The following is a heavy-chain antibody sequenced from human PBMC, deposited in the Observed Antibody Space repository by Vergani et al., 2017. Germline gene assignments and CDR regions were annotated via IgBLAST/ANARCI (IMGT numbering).Heavy chain of an antibody. CDR1: GFTFSSYW. J-gene: IGHJ4*02. V-gene: IGHV3-74*01. CDR3: ARDGYDILTGYYSLLDY. CDR2: INSDGSST. Sequence: EVQLVESGGGLVQPGGSLRLSCAASGFTFSSYWMHWVRQAPGKGLVWVSRINSDGSSTSYADSVKGRFTISRDNSKNTLYLQMNSLRAEDTAVYYCARDGYDILTGYYSLLDYWGQGTLVTVSS. D-gene: IGHD3-9*01.